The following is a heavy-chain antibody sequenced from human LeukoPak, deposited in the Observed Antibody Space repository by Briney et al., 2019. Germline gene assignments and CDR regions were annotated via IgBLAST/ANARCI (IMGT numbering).Heavy chain of an antibody. Sequence: GGSLRLSCAASGFTFDDYAMHWVRQAPGKGLEWVSGISWNSGSIGYADSVKGRFTISRDNAKNSLYLQMNYLRAEDTAVYYCARDSGYSSSWRDYWGQGTLVTVSS. CDR2: ISWNSGSI. CDR3: ARDSGYSSSWRDY. CDR1: GFTFDDYA. V-gene: IGHV3-9*01. D-gene: IGHD6-13*01. J-gene: IGHJ4*02.